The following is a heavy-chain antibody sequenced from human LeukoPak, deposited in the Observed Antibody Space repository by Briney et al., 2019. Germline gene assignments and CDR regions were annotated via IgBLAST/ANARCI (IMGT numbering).Heavy chain of an antibody. Sequence: PGGSLRLSCAASGFSFSSYAMSWVRQAPGKGLEWLSIITGSSSTYYADSVKGRFTISRDNSKNTLYLQMNSLRGEDSAVYYCAKVSSGSYLFDYWGQGTLVTVSS. CDR3: AKVSSGSYLFDY. V-gene: IGHV3-23*01. CDR1: GFSFSSYA. D-gene: IGHD1-26*01. CDR2: ITGSSST. J-gene: IGHJ4*02.